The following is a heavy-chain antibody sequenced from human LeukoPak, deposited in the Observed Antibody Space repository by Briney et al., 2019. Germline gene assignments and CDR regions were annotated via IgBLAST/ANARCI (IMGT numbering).Heavy chain of an antibody. CDR1: GFTFSNAW. CDR3: TTDLVPHYYDSSGYDY. V-gene: IGHV3-15*01. Sequence: GGSLRLSCAASGFTFSNAWMNWVRQAPGKGLEWVGRIKSRTDGGTTDYTAPVKGRFTISRDDSKNTLYLQMNSLKTEDTAVYYGTTDLVPHYYDSSGYDYWGQGTLVTVSS. D-gene: IGHD3-22*01. CDR2: IKSRTDGGTT. J-gene: IGHJ4*02.